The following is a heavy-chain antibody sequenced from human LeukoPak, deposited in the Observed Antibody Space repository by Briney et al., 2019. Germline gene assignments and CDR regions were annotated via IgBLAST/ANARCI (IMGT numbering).Heavy chain of an antibody. D-gene: IGHD6-19*01. V-gene: IGHV1-2*06. CDR1: GYTFTGYY. Sequence: VASVKVSCKASGYTFTGYYMHWVRQAPGQGLERMGRINPNSGGTNYAQKFQGRVTMTRDTSINTAYMELSRLRSDDTAVYYCARLSRYSSGWLHGADAFDIWGQGTMVTVSS. CDR3: ARLSRYSSGWLHGADAFDI. CDR2: INPNSGGT. J-gene: IGHJ3*02.